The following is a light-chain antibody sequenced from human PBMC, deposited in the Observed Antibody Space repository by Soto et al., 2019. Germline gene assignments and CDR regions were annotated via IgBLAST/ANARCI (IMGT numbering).Light chain of an antibody. CDR2: KAS. V-gene: IGKV1-5*03. J-gene: IGKJ1*01. CDR1: QSISTW. Sequence: DIQMTQSPSTLSASVGDRVTITCRASQSISTWLPWYQQKPGKAPKLLIYKASSLESGVPSRFSGSGSGTEFTLTISSLQPDDFATYYCQQYNSYSPWTFGQGTKGEIK. CDR3: QQYNSYSPWT.